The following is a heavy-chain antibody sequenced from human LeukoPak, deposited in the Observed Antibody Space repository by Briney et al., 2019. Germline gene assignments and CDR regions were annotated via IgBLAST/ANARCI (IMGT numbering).Heavy chain of an antibody. Sequence: SETLSLTCAVYGGSFSGYYWSWIRQPPGKGLEWIGEINHSGSTNYNPSLKSRVTISVDTSKNQFSLKLSSVTAADTAVYYCARRGEMATMELYYFDYWGQGTLVIVSS. V-gene: IGHV4-34*01. J-gene: IGHJ4*02. CDR3: ARRGEMATMELYYFDY. D-gene: IGHD5-24*01. CDR2: INHSGST. CDR1: GGSFSGYY.